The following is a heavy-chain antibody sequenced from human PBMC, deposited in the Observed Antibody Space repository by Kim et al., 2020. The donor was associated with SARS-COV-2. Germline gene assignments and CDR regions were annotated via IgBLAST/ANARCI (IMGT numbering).Heavy chain of an antibody. CDR1: GYTFTGYY. CDR3: ARPYDFWSGYYEY. Sequence: ASVKVSCKASGYTFTGYYMHWVRQAPGQGLEWMGRINPNSGGTNYAQKFQGRVTMTRDTSISTAYMELSRLRSDDTAVYYCARPYDFWSGYYEYWGQGTLVTVSS. V-gene: IGHV1-2*06. J-gene: IGHJ4*02. CDR2: INPNSGGT. D-gene: IGHD3-3*01.